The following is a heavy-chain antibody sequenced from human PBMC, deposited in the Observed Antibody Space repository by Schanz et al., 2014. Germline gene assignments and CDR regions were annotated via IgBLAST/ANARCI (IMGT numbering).Heavy chain of an antibody. CDR2: IYTSGST. CDR3: ARRKHAFDI. J-gene: IGHJ3*02. V-gene: IGHV3-NL1*01. CDR1: GFSFDKYG. Sequence: QVQLVESGGGVVQPGRSLRLSCAASGFSFDKYGMHWVRQAPGKGLEWVSVIYTSGSTYYADSVRGRFTFSRDNSKNTLYLQMNSLRAEDTAVYYCARRKHAFDIWGQGTMVTVSS.